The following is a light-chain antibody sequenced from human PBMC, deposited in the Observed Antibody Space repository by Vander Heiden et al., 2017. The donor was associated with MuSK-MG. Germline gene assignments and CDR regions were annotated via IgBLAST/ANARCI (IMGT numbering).Light chain of an antibody. CDR1: ASIGTN. J-gene: IGKJ3*01. CDR2: DAS. V-gene: IGKV1-39*01. Sequence: DRQMTESPYSLSASGGDRVTITCRASASIGTNRNWYRQKPWRAPELLIYDASGLQSGVPSSFRGTWSWTDFTLTISRLQPADFATSYSQLSDRVLFTFGHGTKVDI. CDR3: QLSDRVLFT.